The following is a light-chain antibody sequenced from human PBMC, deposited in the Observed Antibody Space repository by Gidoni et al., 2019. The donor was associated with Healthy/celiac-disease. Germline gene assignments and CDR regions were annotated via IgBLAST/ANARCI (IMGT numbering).Light chain of an antibody. CDR1: QSISRN. Sequence: DIQMTQSPSSLSAFVGDRVTITCRASQSISRNLNWYQQKPGKAPKLLISAASTLQSEVPSRCSGSGSGTDFTLNINSLQPEDFATYYCQQSHSSLQTFGQGTKVEVK. CDR2: AAS. V-gene: IGKV1-39*01. CDR3: QQSHSSLQT. J-gene: IGKJ1*01.